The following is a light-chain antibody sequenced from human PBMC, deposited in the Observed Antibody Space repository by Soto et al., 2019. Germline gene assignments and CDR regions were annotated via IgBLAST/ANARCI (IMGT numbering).Light chain of an antibody. J-gene: IGKJ1*01. V-gene: IGKV1-5*01. CDR2: DAT. Sequence: DIPMTQSPSTLSASVGDRVTITCRASQSISGWLAWYQQKPGKAPKLLIYDATSLESGVPSRFSGSGSGAEFTLTISGLQPDDFATYYCQQGWTFGQGTKVDIK. CDR1: QSISGW. CDR3: QQGWT.